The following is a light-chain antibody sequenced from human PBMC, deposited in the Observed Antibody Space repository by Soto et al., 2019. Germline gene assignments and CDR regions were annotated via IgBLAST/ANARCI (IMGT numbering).Light chain of an antibody. Sequence: DIQMTQSPSSLSASVGDRVIITCRASQIISRNLNWYQQKSGKAPKLLIYAASNLQGGVPSRFSGSGSGTAFTLTISTPQPEDFATYYCQQSYAIPLTFGGGTKVDIK. CDR3: QQSYAIPLT. V-gene: IGKV1-39*01. CDR1: QIISRN. CDR2: AAS. J-gene: IGKJ4*01.